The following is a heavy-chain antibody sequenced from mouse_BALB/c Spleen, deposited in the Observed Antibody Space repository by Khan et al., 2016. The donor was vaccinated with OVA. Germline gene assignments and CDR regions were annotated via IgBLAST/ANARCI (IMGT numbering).Heavy chain of an antibody. CDR1: GYIFTSYW. Sequence: QVQLKQSGTELVRPGASVKLSCKTSGYIFTSYWIHWVKQRSGQGLEWIARIYPGTGSTFYSESFKGKATLTAAKASSTAYMQLSILKSDDSAVYFGARAEGGSHFFDYWGQGTTLTVSS. CDR3: ARAEGGSHFFDY. D-gene: IGHD6-1*01. CDR2: IYPGTGST. J-gene: IGHJ2*01. V-gene: IGHV1-76*01.